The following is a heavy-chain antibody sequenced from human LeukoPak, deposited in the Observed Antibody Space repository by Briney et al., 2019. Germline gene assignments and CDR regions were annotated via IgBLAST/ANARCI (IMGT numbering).Heavy chain of an antibody. CDR2: IYNGEYT. Sequence: SSETLSLTCTVSGGSMTNYYWSWIRQPPGKGLEWIGYIYNGEYTNYSPSLKSRVTISLVTSQNQFSLKLSSVTAADTAVYYCARADPPFYYYDSSGSSYKRTRTFDPWGQGTLVTVSS. CDR1: GGSMTNYY. CDR3: ARADPPFYYYDSSGSSYKRTRTFDP. J-gene: IGHJ5*02. V-gene: IGHV4-59*12. D-gene: IGHD3-22*01.